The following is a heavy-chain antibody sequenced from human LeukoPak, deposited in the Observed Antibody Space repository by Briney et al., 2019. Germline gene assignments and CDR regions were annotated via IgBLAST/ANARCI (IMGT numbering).Heavy chain of an antibody. CDR1: GGTFSSYA. V-gene: IGHV1-69*04. CDR2: IIPILGIA. CDR3: ARDGDYDSSGYPHGSDC. J-gene: IGHJ4*02. Sequence: ASVKVSCKASGGTFSSYAISWVRQAPGQGLEWMGRIIPILGIANYAQKFQGRVTITADKSTSTAYMELSSLRSEDTAVYYCARDGDYDSSGYPHGSDCWGQGTLVTVSS. D-gene: IGHD3-22*01.